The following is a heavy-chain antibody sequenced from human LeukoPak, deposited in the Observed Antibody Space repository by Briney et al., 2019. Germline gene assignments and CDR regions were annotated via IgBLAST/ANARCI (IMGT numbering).Heavy chain of an antibody. CDR2: IYYSGST. Sequence: SETLSLTCTVSGGSISSSSYYWGGIRQPPGKGLEWIGSIYYSGSTYYHPSLKSRVTISVDTSKNQFSLKLSSVTAADTAVYYCARLTKTYYYDSSGYYGGGYYFDYWGQGTLVTVSS. V-gene: IGHV4-39*07. J-gene: IGHJ4*02. CDR1: GGSISSSSYY. CDR3: ARLTKTYYYDSSGYYGGGYYFDY. D-gene: IGHD3-22*01.